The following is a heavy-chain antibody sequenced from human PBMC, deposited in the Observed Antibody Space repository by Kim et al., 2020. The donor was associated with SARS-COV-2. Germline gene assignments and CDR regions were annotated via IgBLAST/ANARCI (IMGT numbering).Heavy chain of an antibody. J-gene: IGHJ4*02. CDR2: IKQDGSEK. Sequence: GGSLRLSCAASGFTFSSYWMSWVRQAPGKGLEWVANIKQDGSEKYYVDSVKGRFTISRDNAKNSLYLQMNSLRAEDTAVYYCARDNGYDFEAPPPGREMDYWGQGTLVTVSS. CDR1: GFTFSSYW. D-gene: IGHD5-12*01. CDR3: ARDNGYDFEAPPPGREMDY. V-gene: IGHV3-7*01.